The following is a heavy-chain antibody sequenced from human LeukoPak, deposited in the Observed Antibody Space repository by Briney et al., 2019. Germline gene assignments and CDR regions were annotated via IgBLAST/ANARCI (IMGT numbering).Heavy chain of an antibody. V-gene: IGHV3-11*01. CDR1: GFTFSDYY. D-gene: IGHD6-19*01. J-gene: IGHJ4*02. Sequence: GGSLRLSCAASGFTFSDYYISWIRQAPGKGLEWVSDISPSGDIISYADSVKGRFIISRDYAKESLHLQMNSLRVEDSAVYCCARETVAGTFDYWGQGTQVTVSS. CDR3: ARETVAGTFDY. CDR2: ISPSGDII.